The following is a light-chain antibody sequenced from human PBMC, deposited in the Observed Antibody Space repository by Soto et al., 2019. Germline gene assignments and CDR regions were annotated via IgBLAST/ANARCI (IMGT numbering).Light chain of an antibody. CDR2: AAS. V-gene: IGKV1-39*01. Sequence: DIQMTQSPSSLSASVGDRVTITCRARQSIGRCLNWYQQKPGKPPKLLIYAASSLQSRVPSRYSGSESGTDFTLTISSLQPEGFATYYGQQSYSTPLTFGGGTKVEIK. J-gene: IGKJ4*01. CDR3: QQSYSTPLT. CDR1: QSIGRC.